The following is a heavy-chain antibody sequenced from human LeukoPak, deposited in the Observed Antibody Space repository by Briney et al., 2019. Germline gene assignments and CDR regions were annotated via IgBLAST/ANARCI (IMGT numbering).Heavy chain of an antibody. V-gene: IGHV1-69*04. Sequence: ASVKVSCKASVGTFSSYAISWLRQAPGQGLEWMGRIIPILGIANYAQKFQGRVTITADKSTSTAYMELSSLRSEDTAVYYCARVPRDGSSWFHRMDVWGQGTTVTVSS. CDR1: VGTFSSYA. J-gene: IGHJ6*02. CDR2: IIPILGIA. D-gene: IGHD6-13*01. CDR3: ARVPRDGSSWFHRMDV.